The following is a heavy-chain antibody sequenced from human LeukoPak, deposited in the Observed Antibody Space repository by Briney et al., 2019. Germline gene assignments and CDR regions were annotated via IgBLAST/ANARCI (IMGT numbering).Heavy chain of an antibody. CDR2: ISSNGGST. J-gene: IGHJ4*02. Sequence: GGSLRLSCAASGFTFSSYAMHWVRQAPGKGLEYVSAISSNGGSTYYANSVKGRFTISRDNSKNTLYLQMGSLRAEDMAVYYCARGALRFLEWLPYFDYWGQGTLVTVSS. V-gene: IGHV3-64*01. CDR3: ARGALRFLEWLPYFDY. CDR1: GFTFSSYA. D-gene: IGHD3-3*01.